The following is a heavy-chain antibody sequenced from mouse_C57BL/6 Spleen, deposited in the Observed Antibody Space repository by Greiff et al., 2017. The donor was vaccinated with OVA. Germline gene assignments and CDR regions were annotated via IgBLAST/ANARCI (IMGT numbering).Heavy chain of an antibody. CDR2: INPSNGGT. V-gene: IGHV1-53*01. J-gene: IGHJ1*03. CDR1: GYTFTSYW. Sequence: QVQLQQPGTELVKPGASVKLSCKASGYTFTSYWMHWVKQRPGQGLEWIGNINPSNGGTNYNEKFKSKATLTVDKSSSTAYMQISSLTSEDSAVYYCARGTTVVATDWYFDVWGTGTTVTVSS. D-gene: IGHD1-1*01. CDR3: ARGTTVVATDWYFDV.